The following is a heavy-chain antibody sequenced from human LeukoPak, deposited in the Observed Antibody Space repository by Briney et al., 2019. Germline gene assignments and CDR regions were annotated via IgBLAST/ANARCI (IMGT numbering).Heavy chain of an antibody. CDR1: GFTFSSYG. CDR2: ISYDGSNK. D-gene: IGHD6-13*01. CDR3: AKVLRSSFGDNWYLDL. Sequence: SGGSLRLSCAASGFTFSSYGMHWVRQAPGKGLEWVAVISYDGSNKYYADSVKGRFTITRDNSKNTLYLQMNSLRAEDTAVYYCAKVLRSSFGDNWYLDLWGRGTLVTVSS. J-gene: IGHJ2*01. V-gene: IGHV3-30*18.